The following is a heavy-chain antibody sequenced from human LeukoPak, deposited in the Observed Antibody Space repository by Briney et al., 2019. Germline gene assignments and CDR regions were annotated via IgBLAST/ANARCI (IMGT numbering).Heavy chain of an antibody. Sequence: GGSLRLSCAASGFTFSDYWIHWVRQAPGKGLVWVSRINTDGSITDYADSVKGRFTISRDNAKNTLYLQMSSLRAEDTAVYYCARDRGPRTGFMVREAYDYWGQGTLVTVSS. CDR1: GFTFSDYW. CDR3: ARDRGPRTGFMVREAYDY. J-gene: IGHJ4*02. D-gene: IGHD3-10*01. V-gene: IGHV3-74*01. CDR2: INTDGSIT.